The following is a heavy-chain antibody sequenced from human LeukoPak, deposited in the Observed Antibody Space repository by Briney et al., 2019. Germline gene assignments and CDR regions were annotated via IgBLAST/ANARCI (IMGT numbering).Heavy chain of an antibody. J-gene: IGHJ6*03. V-gene: IGHV3-20*01. D-gene: IGHD6-6*01. CDR3: ARDRHIAARREGPMDV. CDR1: GFTFDDYG. Sequence: PGGSLRLSCTASGFTFDDYGMSWVRQAPGKGLEWDSHITWNGGSTGYADSVKGRFTISRDNAKNSLYLQMNSLRAEDTALYHCARDRHIAARREGPMDVWGKGTTVTVSS. CDR2: ITWNGGST.